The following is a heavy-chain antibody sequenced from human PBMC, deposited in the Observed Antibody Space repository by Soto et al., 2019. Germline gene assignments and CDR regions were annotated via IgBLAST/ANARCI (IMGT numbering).Heavy chain of an antibody. V-gene: IGHV4-34*01. D-gene: IGHD3-10*01. J-gene: IGHJ6*02. Sequence: SETLSLTCAVYGGSFSGYYWSWIRQPPGKGLEWIGEINHSGSTNYNPSLKSRVTISVDTSKNQFSLKLSSVTAADTAVYYCARGRYGSGSYYSYLYYYYGMDVWGQGTTVTVSS. CDR1: GGSFSGYY. CDR2: INHSGST. CDR3: ARGRYGSGSYYSYLYYYYGMDV.